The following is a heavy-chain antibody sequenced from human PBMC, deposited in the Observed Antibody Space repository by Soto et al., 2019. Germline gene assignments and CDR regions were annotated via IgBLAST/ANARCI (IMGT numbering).Heavy chain of an antibody. CDR1: GFTFSSYA. CDR3: AKSIGISSVYGMDV. Sequence: EEQLLESGGGLVQPGGSLRLSFSASGFTFSSYAISWVRQAPGKGLEWVSGISGSGGSTYYADSVKGRFTISRDNSKNTLYLQMNSLRAEDTAVYYCAKSIGISSVYGMDVWGQGTTVTVSS. V-gene: IGHV3-23*01. D-gene: IGHD6-6*01. CDR2: ISGSGGST. J-gene: IGHJ6*02.